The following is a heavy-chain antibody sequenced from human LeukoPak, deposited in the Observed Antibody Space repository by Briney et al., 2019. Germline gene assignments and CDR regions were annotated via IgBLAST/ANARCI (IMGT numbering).Heavy chain of an antibody. CDR1: GFTFSSYA. CDR2: ISYDGSNK. CDR3: VRSMDV. V-gene: IGHV3-30-3*01. J-gene: IGHJ6*02. Sequence: GGSLRLSCAASGFTFSSYAMHWVRQAPGKGLEWVAVISYDGSNKYYADSVKGRFTISRDNAKNSLFLQMNSLRAGDTAVYYCVRSMDVWGQGTTVTVSS.